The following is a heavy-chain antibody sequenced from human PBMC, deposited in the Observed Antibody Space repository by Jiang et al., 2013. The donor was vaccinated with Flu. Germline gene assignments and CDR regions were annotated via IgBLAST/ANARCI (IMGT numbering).Heavy chain of an antibody. D-gene: IGHD2-2*01. V-gene: IGHV1-18*01. CDR2: ISAYNGNT. J-gene: IGHJ5*02. CDR1: GYTFTSYG. CDR3: AREDIVVVPAALFYWFDP. Sequence: SGAEVKKPGASVKVSCKASGYTFTSYGISWVRQAPGQGLEWMGWISAYNGNTNYAQKLQGRVTMTTDTSTSTAYMELRSLRSDDTAVYYCAREDIVVVPAALFYWFDPWGQGTLVTVSS.